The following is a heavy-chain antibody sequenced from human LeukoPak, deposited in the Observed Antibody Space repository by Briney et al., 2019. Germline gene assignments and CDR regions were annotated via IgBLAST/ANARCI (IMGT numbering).Heavy chain of an antibody. Sequence: SETLSLTCAVYGGSLSGYYWSWIRQPPGKGLEWIGEINHSGSTNYNPSLKSRVTISVDTSKNQFSLKLSSVTAADTAVYYCARGSSWYLRDFDYWGQGTLVTVSS. CDR1: GGSLSGYY. CDR3: ARGSSWYLRDFDY. V-gene: IGHV4-34*01. J-gene: IGHJ4*02. D-gene: IGHD6-13*01. CDR2: INHSGST.